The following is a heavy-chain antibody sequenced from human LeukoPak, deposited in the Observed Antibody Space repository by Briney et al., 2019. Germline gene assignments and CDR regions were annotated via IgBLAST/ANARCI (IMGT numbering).Heavy chain of an antibody. Sequence: SQTPSLTCAISGDSVSSNSAAWNWIRQSPSRGLEWLGRTYYWSKWYNDYAVSVKGRITINPDTSKNQFSLQLNSVTPEDTAVYYCARAPASGMVRGVITLSYGMDVWGQGTTVTVSS. CDR2: TYYWSKWYN. CDR3: ARAPASGMVRGVITLSYGMDV. J-gene: IGHJ6*02. CDR1: GDSVSSNSAA. D-gene: IGHD3-10*01. V-gene: IGHV6-1*01.